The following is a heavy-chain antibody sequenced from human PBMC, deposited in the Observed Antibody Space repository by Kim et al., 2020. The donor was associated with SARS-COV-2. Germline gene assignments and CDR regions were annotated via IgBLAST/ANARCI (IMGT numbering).Heavy chain of an antibody. CDR3: ARDRYRIGFDP. Sequence: GGSLRLSCVASGFTFSDYGMVWLRQAPGKGLECVSYISSSSSNIYYAGSVKGRFTISRDNAHNSLHLQMSSPRDEDTAVYYCARDRYRIGFDPWGQGT. J-gene: IGHJ5*02. CDR1: GFTFSDYG. D-gene: IGHD3-16*02. CDR2: ISSSSSNI. V-gene: IGHV3-48*02.